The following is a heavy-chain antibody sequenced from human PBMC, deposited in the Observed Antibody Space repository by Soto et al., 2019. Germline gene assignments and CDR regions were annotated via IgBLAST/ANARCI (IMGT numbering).Heavy chain of an antibody. CDR2: ISYDGSNK. J-gene: IGHJ4*02. V-gene: IGHV3-30-3*01. Sequence: GGSLRLSCAASGFTFSSYAMHWVRQAPGKGLEWVAVISYDGSNKYYADSVKGRFTISRDNSKNTLYLQMNSLRAEDTAVYYCARDWYGSSSGSLDYWGQGTLVTVSS. D-gene: IGHD1-26*01. CDR1: GFTFSSYA. CDR3: ARDWYGSSSGSLDY.